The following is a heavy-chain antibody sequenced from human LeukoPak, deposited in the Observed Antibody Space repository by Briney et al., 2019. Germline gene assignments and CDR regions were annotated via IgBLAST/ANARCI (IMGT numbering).Heavy chain of an antibody. CDR2: INRSGST. J-gene: IGHJ6*02. CDR3: ARGRSRDFWSGYHNYYYGMDV. V-gene: IGHV4-34*01. Sequence: SETLSLTCAVYGGSFSGYYWSRIRQPPGKGLEWIGEINRSGSTNYNPSLKSRVTISVDTSKNQFSLKLSSVTAADTAVYYCARGRSRDFWSGYHNYYYGMDVWGQGTTVTVSS. D-gene: IGHD3-3*01. CDR1: GGSFSGYY.